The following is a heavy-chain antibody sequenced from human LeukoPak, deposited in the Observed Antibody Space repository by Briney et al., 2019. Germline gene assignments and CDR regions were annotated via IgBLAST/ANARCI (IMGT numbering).Heavy chain of an antibody. CDR2: IYQSGGP. CDR3: AREGSGWYGRYFDY. Sequence: SETLSLTCAVFGVSISSKNWWSWVRQSPGKGLEWIGEIYQSGGPNYNPSLKSRVTISLDKSKNQVSLVLNSVAAADTAVYYCAREGSGWYGRYFDYWGQGTLVTASS. J-gene: IGHJ4*02. CDR1: GVSISSKNW. D-gene: IGHD6-19*01. V-gene: IGHV4-4*02.